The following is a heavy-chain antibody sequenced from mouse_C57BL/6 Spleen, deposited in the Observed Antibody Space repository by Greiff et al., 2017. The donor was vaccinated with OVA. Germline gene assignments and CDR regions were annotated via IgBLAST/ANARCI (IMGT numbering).Heavy chain of an antibody. Sequence: EVQLQQSGPVLVKPGASVKMSCKASGYTFTDYYMNWVKQSHGKSLEWIGVINPYNGGTSYNQKFKGKATLTVDKSSSTAYMELNSLTSEDSAVYYCARWDTTVVPYWGQGTTLTVSS. J-gene: IGHJ2*01. CDR1: GYTFTDYY. CDR3: ARWDTTVVPY. D-gene: IGHD1-1*01. CDR2: INPYNGGT. V-gene: IGHV1-19*01.